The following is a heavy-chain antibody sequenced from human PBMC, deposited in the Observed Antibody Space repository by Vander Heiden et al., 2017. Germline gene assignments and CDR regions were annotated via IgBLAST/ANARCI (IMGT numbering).Heavy chain of an antibody. V-gene: IGHV3-33*01. Sequence: QVHLVESEGGVVQPGTSLRLSCVGSGFSFGVSGMYWVRQAPGKGLEWVAVIWHDGSEKYYAESVKGRFTISRDNSKNTVYLEMNSLRVEDTAVYYCAREIQSSYSHWGLGTQVTVSS. CDR3: AREIQSSYSH. CDR2: IWHDGSEK. J-gene: IGHJ4*02. D-gene: IGHD3-22*01. CDR1: GFSFGVSG.